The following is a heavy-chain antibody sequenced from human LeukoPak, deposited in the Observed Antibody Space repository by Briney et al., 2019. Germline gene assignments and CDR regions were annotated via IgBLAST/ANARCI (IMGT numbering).Heavy chain of an antibody. D-gene: IGHD6-19*01. CDR2: SSGRSNHI. CDR1: GFTYSRYN. CDR3: ARDAQWLVPEGYYYYMDV. J-gene: IGHJ6*03. V-gene: IGHV3-21*01. Sequence: PGGSLRLSCAGSGFTYSRYNLNWFRQAPGKGLERVSSSSGRSNHIFYAGSVKGRFTISRDNAKNSLYLQMNSLGAEDTAVYYCARDAQWLVPEGYYYYMDVWGKGTTVTVSS.